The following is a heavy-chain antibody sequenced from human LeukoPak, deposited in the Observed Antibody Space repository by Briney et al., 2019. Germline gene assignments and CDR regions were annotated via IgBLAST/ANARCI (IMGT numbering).Heavy chain of an antibody. CDR2: IIPIFGTA. J-gene: IGHJ4*02. D-gene: IGHD6-13*01. Sequence: SVTVSCKASGGTFSSYAISWVRQAPGQGLEWMGGIIPIFGTANYAQKFQGRVTITADESTSTAYMELSSLRSEDTAVYYCARPGIAAAGTFALDYWGQGTLVTVSS. CDR3: ARPGIAAAGTFALDY. V-gene: IGHV1-69*13. CDR1: GGTFSSYA.